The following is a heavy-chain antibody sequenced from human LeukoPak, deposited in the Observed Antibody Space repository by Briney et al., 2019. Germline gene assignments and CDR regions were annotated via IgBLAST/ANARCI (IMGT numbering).Heavy chain of an antibody. CDR3: ARENYYYDSSGYYPNFDY. CDR2: IYHTGST. D-gene: IGHD3-22*01. Sequence: PSETLSLTCAVSGGSISSSNWWIWVRQPPGKGLEWIGEIYHTGSTNYNPSLKSRVTISEDKSKNQFSLKLSSVTAADTAVYYCARENYYYDSSGYYPNFDYWGQGTLVTVSS. V-gene: IGHV4-4*02. CDR1: GGSISSSNW. J-gene: IGHJ4*02.